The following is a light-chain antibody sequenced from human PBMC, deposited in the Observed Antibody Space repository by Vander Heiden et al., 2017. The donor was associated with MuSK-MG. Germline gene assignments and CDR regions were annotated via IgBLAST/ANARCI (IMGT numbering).Light chain of an antibody. CDR1: RGLSTW. CDR3: QQSTTFPRT. J-gene: IGKJ2*01. V-gene: IGKV1-12*01. Sequence: DIQMTQSPSSVSASVGDTVTITCRASRGLSTWLAWYQQKPGQAPKLLIYAASTLQSAVPSRFSGYGSGTDFTLTISSLQLTDFATSFFQQSTTFPRTFGQATKLQIK. CDR2: AAS.